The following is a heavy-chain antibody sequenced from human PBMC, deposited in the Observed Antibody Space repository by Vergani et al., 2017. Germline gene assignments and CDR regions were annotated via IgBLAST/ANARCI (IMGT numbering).Heavy chain of an antibody. V-gene: IGHV3-33*01. Sequence: QVQLVESGGGVVQPGRSLSLSCAASGFTFSSYGMHWVRQAPGKGLEWVAVIWYDGSYEYYADSVKGRFTISRDNTKNTLYLQMKSLRAEDTAVYYCARFYDLKYGMDVWGQGTTVTVSS. CDR3: ARFYDLKYGMDV. D-gene: IGHD5/OR15-5a*01. CDR2: IWYDGSYE. J-gene: IGHJ6*02. CDR1: GFTFSSYG.